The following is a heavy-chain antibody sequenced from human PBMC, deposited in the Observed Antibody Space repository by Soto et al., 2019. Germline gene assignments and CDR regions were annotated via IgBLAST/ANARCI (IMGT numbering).Heavy chain of an antibody. CDR2: INPSGGST. J-gene: IGHJ3*02. D-gene: IGHD3-16*01. CDR3: AFGSPGDAFDI. CDR1: GYTFTSYY. V-gene: IGHV1-46*01. Sequence: GASVKVSCKASGYTFTSYYMHCVRQAPGQGLEWMGIINPSGGSTSYAQKFQGRVTMTRDTSTSTVYMELSSLRSEDTAVYYCAFGSPGDAFDIWGQGTMVTVSS.